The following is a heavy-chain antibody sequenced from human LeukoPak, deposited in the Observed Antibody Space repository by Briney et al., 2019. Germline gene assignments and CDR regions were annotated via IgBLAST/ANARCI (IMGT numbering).Heavy chain of an antibody. V-gene: IGHV1-46*01. CDR2: INPSGGST. D-gene: IGHD1-26*01. J-gene: IGHJ4*02. CDR3: ARNEWELLSPFDY. Sequence: ASVKVPCKASGYTFTSYYMHWVRQAPGQGLERMGIINPSGGSTSYAQKFQGRVTMTRDTSTSTVYMELSSLRSEDTAVYYCARNEWELLSPFDYWGQGTLVTVSS. CDR1: GYTFTSYY.